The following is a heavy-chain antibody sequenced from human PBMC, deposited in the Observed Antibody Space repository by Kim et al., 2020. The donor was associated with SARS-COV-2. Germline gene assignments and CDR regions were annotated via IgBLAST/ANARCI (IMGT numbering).Heavy chain of an antibody. Sequence: SETLSLTCTVSGGSISNYYWSWIRQPPGKGLEWIGFIYYSGSTNYNPSLKSRVTISVDTSSNQFSLKLSSVTAADTAVYYRARTIGGWYYDYWGQGTLVTVSS. CDR2: IYYSGST. CDR3: ARTIGGWYYDY. D-gene: IGHD6-19*01. V-gene: IGHV4-59*01. J-gene: IGHJ4*02. CDR1: GGSISNYY.